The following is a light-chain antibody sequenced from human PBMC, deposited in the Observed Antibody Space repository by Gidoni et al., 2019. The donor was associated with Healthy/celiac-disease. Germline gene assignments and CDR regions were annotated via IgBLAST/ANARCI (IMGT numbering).Light chain of an antibody. V-gene: IGLV2-23*01. J-gene: IGLJ1*01. CDR3: CSYAGSSTSYV. CDR2: EGS. CDR1: SSDVGSYNL. Sequence: QSALTQPASVSGSPGQSITISCPGPSSDVGSYNLVSWYQQHPGKAPNLMIYEGSKRPSGVSNRFSGSKSGNTASLTISGLQAEDEADYYCCSYAGSSTSYVFGTGTKVTVL.